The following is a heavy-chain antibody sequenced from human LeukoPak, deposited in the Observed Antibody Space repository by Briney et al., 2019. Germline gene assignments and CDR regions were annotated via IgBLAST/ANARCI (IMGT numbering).Heavy chain of an antibody. Sequence: SEALSLTCAVSDDSFSSHYWTWIRQPPGKGLEWIGYISYIGSTNYNPSLKSRVTISIDTSRNQFSLRLSSVTAADTAVYYCARDLVTVTKGFDIWGQGTMVSVSS. D-gene: IGHD4-17*01. CDR3: ARDLVTVTKGFDI. CDR2: ISYIGST. CDR1: DDSFSSHY. V-gene: IGHV4-59*11. J-gene: IGHJ3*02.